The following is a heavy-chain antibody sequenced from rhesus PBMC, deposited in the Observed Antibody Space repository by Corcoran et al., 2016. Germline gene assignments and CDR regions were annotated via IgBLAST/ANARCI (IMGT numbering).Heavy chain of an antibody. J-gene: IGHJ4*01. V-gene: IGHV4-65*01. CDR2: ISGSSGST. D-gene: IGHD3-28*01. CDR3: AGGYDSGYYIFDY. CDR1: GGSISSSNW. Sequence: QVQLQESGPGLVKPSETLSLTCAVSGGSISSSNWWSWIRQPPGKGLEWIGYISGSSGSTHYNPSLKSRGTISTDTSKNQVSLKLSSVTAADTAVYYCAGGYDSGYYIFDYWGQGVLVTVSS.